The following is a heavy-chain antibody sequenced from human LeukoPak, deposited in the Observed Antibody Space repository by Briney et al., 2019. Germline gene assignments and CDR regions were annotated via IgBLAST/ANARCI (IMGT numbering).Heavy chain of an antibody. CDR3: ARDNWNYGSSMDV. D-gene: IGHD1-7*01. J-gene: IGHJ6*02. CDR1: GGSISSYY. V-gene: IGHV4-59*01. Sequence: SKTLSLTCTVSGGSISSYYWSWIRQPPGKGLEWIGYIYYSGSTNYNPSLKSRVTISVDTSKNQFSLKLSSVTAADTAVYYCARDNWNYGSSMDVWGQGTTVTVSS. CDR2: IYYSGST.